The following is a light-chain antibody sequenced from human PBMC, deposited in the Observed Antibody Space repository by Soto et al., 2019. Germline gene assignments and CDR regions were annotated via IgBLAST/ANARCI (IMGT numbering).Light chain of an antibody. CDR1: QSVSNNY. CDR2: GAS. J-gene: IGKJ1*01. Sequence: ESVLRQSKGTLSLAQGERSTLSCMASQSVSNNYLAWYQQKPGQAPRLLIYGASNRATGIPDRFSGSGSGTDFTLTISRLEPEDLAVYYCQQSGRSGTIGQGTKVDI. CDR3: QQSGRSGT. V-gene: IGKV3-20*01.